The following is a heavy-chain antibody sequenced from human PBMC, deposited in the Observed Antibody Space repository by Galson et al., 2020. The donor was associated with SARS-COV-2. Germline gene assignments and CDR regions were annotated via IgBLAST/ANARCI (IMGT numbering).Heavy chain of an antibody. CDR1: GFTFSSYA. CDR2: ISYDGSNK. D-gene: IGHD6-13*01. Sequence: GESLKISCAASGFTFSSYAMHWVRQAPGKGLEWVAVISYDGSNKYYADSVKGRFTISRDNSKNTLYLQMNSLRAEDTAVYYCARSQYSSSDGMDVWGQGTTVTVSS. J-gene: IGHJ6*02. CDR3: ARSQYSSSDGMDV. V-gene: IGHV3-30*04.